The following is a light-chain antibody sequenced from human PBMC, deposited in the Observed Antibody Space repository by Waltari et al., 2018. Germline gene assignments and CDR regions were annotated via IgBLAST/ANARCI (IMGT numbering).Light chain of an antibody. CDR1: TPHTGGHT. CDR3: AAWDDSLNGPV. J-gene: IGLJ2*01. CDR2: SNN. V-gene: IGLV1-44*01. Sequence: SVLTQPPSASGTPGQRVTIPCSGSTPHTGGHTAPWYQQLPGTAPKLLIYSNNQRPSGVPDRFSGSKSGTSASLAISGLQSEDEADYYCAAWDDSLNGPVFGGGTKLTVL.